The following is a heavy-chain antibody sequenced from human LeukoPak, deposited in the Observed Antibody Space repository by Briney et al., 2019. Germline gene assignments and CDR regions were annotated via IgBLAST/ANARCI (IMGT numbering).Heavy chain of an antibody. V-gene: IGHV4-4*02. Sequence: SETLSLTCAVSGGSISSSNWWSWVRQPPGKGLEWIGEIYHSGSTNYNPSLKSRVTISVDKSKNQFPLKLSSVTAADTAVYYCARGVYGGNDAFDIWGQGTMVTVSS. CDR2: IYHSGST. CDR1: GGSISSSNW. CDR3: ARGVYGGNDAFDI. J-gene: IGHJ3*02. D-gene: IGHD4-23*01.